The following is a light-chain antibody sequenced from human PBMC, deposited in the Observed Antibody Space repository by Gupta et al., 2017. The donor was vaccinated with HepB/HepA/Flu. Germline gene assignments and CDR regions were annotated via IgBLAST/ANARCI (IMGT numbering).Light chain of an antibody. V-gene: IGKV3-11*01. CDR1: QSVGTY. J-gene: IGKJ3*01. CDR3: QQLSNWPLFT. Sequence: ENVLTQSPATLSLSPGERATLSCRATQSVGTYLAWYQHKPGQAPRLLIYDASNRDPGIPARFSGSGSGTDFTLTISIREPEDFAVYYCQQLSNWPLFTFGPGTKVDIK. CDR2: DAS.